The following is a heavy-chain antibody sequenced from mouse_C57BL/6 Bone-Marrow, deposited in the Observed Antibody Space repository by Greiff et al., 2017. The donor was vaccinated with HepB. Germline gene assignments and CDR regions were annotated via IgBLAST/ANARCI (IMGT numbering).Heavy chain of an antibody. V-gene: IGHV3-6*01. CDR2: ISYDGSN. Sequence: EVKLMESGPGLVKPSQSLSLTCSVTGYSITSGYYWNWIRQFPGNKLEWMGYISYDGSNNYNPSLKNRISITRDTSKNQFFLKLNSVTTEDTATYYCARKSWDAGAWFAYWGQGTLVTVSA. CDR3: ARKSWDAGAWFAY. D-gene: IGHD4-1*01. CDR1: GYSITSGYY. J-gene: IGHJ3*01.